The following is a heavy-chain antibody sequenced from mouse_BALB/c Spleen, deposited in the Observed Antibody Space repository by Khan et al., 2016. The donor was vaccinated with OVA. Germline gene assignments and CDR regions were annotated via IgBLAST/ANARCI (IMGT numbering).Heavy chain of an antibody. CDR2: IYPGTDNS. Sequence: QVQLQQSGAELVRPGASVKLSCKTSGYIFTSYWIHWVKQRSGQGLEWIARIYPGTDNSYYNEKFKDKATLTGDKSSSTVYMQLSSLKSEDSDVDFCAREGAWYHFDHWGQGTTLTVSS. CDR3: AREGAWYHFDH. D-gene: IGHD1-1*02. J-gene: IGHJ2*01. CDR1: GYIFTSYW. V-gene: IGHV1S132*01.